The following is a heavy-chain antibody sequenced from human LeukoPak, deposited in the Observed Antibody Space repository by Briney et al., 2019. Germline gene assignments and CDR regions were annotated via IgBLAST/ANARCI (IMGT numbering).Heavy chain of an antibody. Sequence: PGGSLRLSCAASGFTFANTWMHWVRQAPGKGLEWVSAISGSGGSTYYADSVKGRFTISRDNSKNTLYLQMNSLRAEDTAVYYCAKDLTVTTGTYYYYYYGMDVWGQGTTVTVSS. CDR1: GFTFANTW. J-gene: IGHJ6*02. D-gene: IGHD4-11*01. CDR2: ISGSGGST. V-gene: IGHV3-23*01. CDR3: AKDLTVTTGTYYYYYYGMDV.